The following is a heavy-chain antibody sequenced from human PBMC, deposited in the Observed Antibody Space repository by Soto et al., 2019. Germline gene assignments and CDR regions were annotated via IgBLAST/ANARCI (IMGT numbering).Heavy chain of an antibody. Sequence: SGPTLVNPTQTLTLTCTFSGFSLTTRGMRVGWIRQPPGKALEWLALIYWDDNKRYSPSLKSRLTITKDTSKNLVVLTVTKMDPVDTGTYYCARSDFWSGYPRGMDVWGQGTTVTVSS. D-gene: IGHD3-3*01. CDR2: IYWDDNK. CDR3: ARSDFWSGYPRGMDV. V-gene: IGHV2-5*02. J-gene: IGHJ6*02. CDR1: GFSLTTRGMR.